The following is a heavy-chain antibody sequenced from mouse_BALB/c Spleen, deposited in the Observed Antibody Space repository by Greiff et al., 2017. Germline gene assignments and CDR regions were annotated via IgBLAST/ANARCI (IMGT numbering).Heavy chain of an antibody. CDR3: AREDYDYEGFDY. V-gene: IGHV5-17*02. Sequence: DVKLVESGGGLVQPGGSRKLSCAASGFTFSSFGMHWVRQAPEKGLEWVAYISSGSSTIYYADTVKGRFTISRDNPKNTLFLQMTSLRSEDTAMYYCAREDYDYEGFDYWGQGTTRTVSS. CDR1: GFTFSSFG. J-gene: IGHJ2*01. CDR2: ISSGSSTI. D-gene: IGHD2-4*01.